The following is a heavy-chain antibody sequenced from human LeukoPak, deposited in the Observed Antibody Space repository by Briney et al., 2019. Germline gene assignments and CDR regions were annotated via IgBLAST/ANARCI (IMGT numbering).Heavy chain of an antibody. CDR2: ITDTGIP. D-gene: IGHD3-22*01. V-gene: IGHV4-34*01. CDR1: GGSFSGYF. J-gene: IGHJ3*01. CDR3: ASERRSGGYYSGTNNAFDV. Sequence: SETLSLTCALSGGSFSGYFCSWIRQPPGKGLEWLGEITDTGIPNYNPSLKSRVTISVDTSKNQFSLKLTSVTAADAAVYYCASERRSGGYYSGTNNAFDVWGQGTVVTVSS.